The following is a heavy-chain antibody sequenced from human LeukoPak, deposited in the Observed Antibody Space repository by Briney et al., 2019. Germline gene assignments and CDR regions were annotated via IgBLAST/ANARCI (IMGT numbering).Heavy chain of an antibody. J-gene: IGHJ4*02. V-gene: IGHV3-7*01. D-gene: IGHD6-6*01. CDR3: ARDRIPALPGY. CDR2: IKQDGSEK. CDR1: GFTFSNFW. Sequence: PGGSLRLSCATSGFTFSNFWMTWVRQAPGKGLEWVANIKQDGSEKYYVDSVKGRFTVSRDNAKNSLYLQMNSLRAEDTAVYSCARDRIPALPGYWGQGTLVTVSS.